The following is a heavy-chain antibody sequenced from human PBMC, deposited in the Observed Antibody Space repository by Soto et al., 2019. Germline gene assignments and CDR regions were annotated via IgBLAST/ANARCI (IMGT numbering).Heavy chain of an antibody. D-gene: IGHD6-6*01. J-gene: IGHJ4*02. V-gene: IGHV3-43*01. Sequence: EVQLVESGGVVVQPGGSLRLSCAASGFTFDDYTMHWVRQAPGKGLEWVSLISWDGGSTYYADSVKGRFTISRDNSKNSLYLQMKNLRTEDTALYYCANEIIAARLGGDFDYWGQGTLVTVSS. CDR2: ISWDGGST. CDR1: GFTFDDYT. CDR3: ANEIIAARLGGDFDY.